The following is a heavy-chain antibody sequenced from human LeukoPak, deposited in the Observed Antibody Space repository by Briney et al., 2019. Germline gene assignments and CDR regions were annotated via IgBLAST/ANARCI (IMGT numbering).Heavy chain of an antibody. V-gene: IGHV3-64*01. J-gene: IGHJ4*02. CDR1: GFTFSSYA. Sequence: GGSLRLSCAASGFTFSSYAMHWVRQAPGKGLEYVSAISSNGGSTYYANSVKGRFTISRDNSKNTLYLQMGSLRAEDMAVYYCAKNGYDYVWGSYRFHFDYWGQGTLVTVSS. CDR2: ISSNGGST. CDR3: AKNGYDYVWGSYRFHFDY. D-gene: IGHD3-16*02.